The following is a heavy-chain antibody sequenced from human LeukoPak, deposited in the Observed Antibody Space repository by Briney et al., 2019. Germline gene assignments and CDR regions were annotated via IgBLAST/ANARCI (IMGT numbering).Heavy chain of an antibody. CDR3: AKDSAAAGFDY. CDR2: ISGSGDST. J-gene: IGHJ4*02. V-gene: IGHV3-23*01. D-gene: IGHD6-13*01. CDR1: GFTFSRYA. Sequence: GGSLRLSCADSGFTFSRYAMSWVRQAPGKGLEWVSAISGSGDSTYYADSVKGRFTISRDNSKNTLYLQMNSLRAEDTAVYYCAKDSAAAGFDYWGQGTLVTVSS.